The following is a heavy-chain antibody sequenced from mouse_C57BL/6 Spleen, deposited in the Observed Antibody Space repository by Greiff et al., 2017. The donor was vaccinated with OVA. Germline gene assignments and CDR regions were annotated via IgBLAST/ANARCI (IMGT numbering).Heavy chain of an antibody. V-gene: IGHV1-50*01. CDR1: GYTFTSYW. D-gene: IGHD2-5*01. Sequence: QVQLQQSGAELVKPGASVKLSCKASGYTFTSYWMQWVKQRPGQGLEWIGEIDPSDSYTNYNQKFKGKATLTVDTSSSTAYMQLSSLTSEDSAVYYCARTGYSNPAWFAYWGQGTLVTVSA. J-gene: IGHJ3*01. CDR2: IDPSDSYT. CDR3: ARTGYSNPAWFAY.